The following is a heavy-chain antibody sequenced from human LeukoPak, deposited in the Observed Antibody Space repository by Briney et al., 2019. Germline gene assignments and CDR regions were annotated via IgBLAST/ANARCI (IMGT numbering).Heavy chain of an antibody. Sequence: ASVKVSCKASGGTFSSYAISWVRQAPGQGLEWMGGIIPIFGTANYAQKFQGRVTITTDESTSTAYMELSSLRSEDTAVYYCVRGVGATFYYYMDVWGKGTTVTVSS. CDR1: GGTFSSYA. CDR2: IIPIFGTA. CDR3: VRGVGATFYYYMDV. V-gene: IGHV1-69*05. D-gene: IGHD1-26*01. J-gene: IGHJ6*03.